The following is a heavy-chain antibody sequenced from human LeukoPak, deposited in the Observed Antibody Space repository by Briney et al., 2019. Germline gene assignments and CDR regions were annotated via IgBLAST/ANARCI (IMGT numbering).Heavy chain of an antibody. CDR3: ARSQQWLDTFDFDY. CDR2: ISSSSSYI. Sequence: GGSLRLSCAASGFTLSNFWMQWVRQAPGKGLVWVSSISSSSSYIYYADSVKGRFTISRDNAKNSLYLQMNSLRAEDTAVYYCARSQQWLDTFDFDYWGQGTLVTVSS. CDR1: GFTLSNFW. D-gene: IGHD6-19*01. V-gene: IGHV3-21*01. J-gene: IGHJ4*02.